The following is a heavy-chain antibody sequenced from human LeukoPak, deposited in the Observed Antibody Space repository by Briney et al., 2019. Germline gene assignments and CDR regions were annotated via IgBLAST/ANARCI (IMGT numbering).Heavy chain of an antibody. Sequence: GWSLRLSCAASGFTFSSYAIGWVRQAPGQGLEWIGRIIPIFGTANYAQKFQGRVTITTDESTSTAYMEVSSLRSEDTAVYYCARSPDCSGGSCYSWHFDYWGQGTLVTVSS. J-gene: IGHJ4*02. CDR2: IIPIFGTA. D-gene: IGHD2-15*01. V-gene: IGHV1-69*05. CDR1: GFTFSSYA. CDR3: ARSPDCSGGSCYSWHFDY.